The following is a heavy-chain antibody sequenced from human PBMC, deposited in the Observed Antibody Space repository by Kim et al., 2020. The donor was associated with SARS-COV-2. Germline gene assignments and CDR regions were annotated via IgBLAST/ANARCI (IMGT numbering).Heavy chain of an antibody. D-gene: IGHD6-13*01. Sequence: SETLSLTCAVYGGSFSGYYWSWIRQPPGKGLEWIVEIIHSGSTNYNPSLKSRVTISVDTSKNQFSLKLSSVTAADTAVYYCARHRIAAAGTRFGAFDIWGQGTMVTVSS. V-gene: IGHV4-34*12. CDR1: GGSFSGYY. CDR3: ARHRIAAAGTRFGAFDI. CDR2: IIHSGST. J-gene: IGHJ3*02.